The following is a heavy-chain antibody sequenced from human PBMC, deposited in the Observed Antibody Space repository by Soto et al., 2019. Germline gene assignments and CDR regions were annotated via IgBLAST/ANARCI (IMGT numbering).Heavy chain of an antibody. J-gene: IGHJ6*02. CDR1: GDSVSSNSAA. CDR3: ARDRDFWSGSPKSGMDV. Sequence: SQTLSLTCAISGDSVSSNSAAWNWIRQSPSRGLEWLGRTYYRSKWYNDYAVSVKSRITINPDTSKNQFSLRLNSVTPEDTAVYYCARDRDFWSGSPKSGMDVWGQGTTVTVSS. CDR2: TYYRSKWYN. V-gene: IGHV6-1*01. D-gene: IGHD3-3*01.